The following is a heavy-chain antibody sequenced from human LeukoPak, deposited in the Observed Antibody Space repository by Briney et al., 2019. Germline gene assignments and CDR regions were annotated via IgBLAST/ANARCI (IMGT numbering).Heavy chain of an antibody. CDR1: GGTFSSYA. CDR3: AREPGTGAAFDI. V-gene: IGHV1-69*01. D-gene: IGHD1-1*01. Sequence: SVKVSCKASGGTFSSYAISWVRQAPGQGLEWMGGIIPLFGTANYAQKFQGRVTITADESTSTAYMELSSLRSEDTAVYYCAREPGTGAAFDIWGQGTMVTVSS. J-gene: IGHJ3*02. CDR2: IIPLFGTA.